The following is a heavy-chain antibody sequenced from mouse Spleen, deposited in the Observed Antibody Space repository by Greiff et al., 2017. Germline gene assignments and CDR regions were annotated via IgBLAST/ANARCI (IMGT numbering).Heavy chain of an antibody. CDR2: IDPETGGT. V-gene: IGHV1-15*01. J-gene: IGHJ3*01. CDR1: GYTFTDYE. Sequence: QVQLKESGAELVRPGASVTLSCKASGYTFTDYEMHWVKQTPVHGLEWIGAIDPETGGTAYNQKFKGKAILTADKSSSTAYMELRSLTSEDSAVYYCTRGPYYDYDEGFAYWGQGTLVTVSA. D-gene: IGHD2-4*01. CDR3: TRGPYYDYDEGFAY.